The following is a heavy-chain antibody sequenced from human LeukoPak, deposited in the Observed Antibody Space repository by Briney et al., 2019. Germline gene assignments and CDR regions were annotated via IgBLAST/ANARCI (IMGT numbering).Heavy chain of an antibody. CDR2: INTNGGST. Sequence: GGSLRLSCSASGFNFSSYAMHWVRQAPGKGLEYVSAINTNGGSTYYANSVKGRFTISRDNSKNTLYLQMGSLSAEDMAVYYCATDDYWGQGTLVTVSS. V-gene: IGHV3-64*01. J-gene: IGHJ4*02. CDR3: ATDDY. CDR1: GFNFSSYA.